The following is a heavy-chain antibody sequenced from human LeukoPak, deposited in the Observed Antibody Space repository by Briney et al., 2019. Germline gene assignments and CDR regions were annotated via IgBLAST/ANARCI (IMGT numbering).Heavy chain of an antibody. CDR3: ARAPIVVVPAARYYYYMDV. CDR1: GFTFSSYS. J-gene: IGHJ6*03. D-gene: IGHD2-2*01. CDR2: ISSSSSYI. Sequence: GGSLRLSCAASGFTFSSYSMNWVRQAPGKGLEGVSSISSSSSYIYYADSVKGRFTISRDNAKNSLYLQMNSLRAEDTAVYYCARAPIVVVPAARYYYYMDVWGKGTTVTVSS. V-gene: IGHV3-21*01.